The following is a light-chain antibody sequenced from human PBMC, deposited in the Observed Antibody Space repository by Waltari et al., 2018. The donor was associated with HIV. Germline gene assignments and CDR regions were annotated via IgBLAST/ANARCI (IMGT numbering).Light chain of an antibody. CDR2: EDK. CDR1: NLGNKY. Sequence: SYELTQPPSVSVSPGQTATITCSGENLGNKYATWYQQRPGQSPLLLIYEDKERPSGIPERFSGSNSGNTATLTITGTQAMDEADYYCQAWDSSTAVFGGGTKVTVL. J-gene: IGLJ2*01. V-gene: IGLV3-1*01. CDR3: QAWDSSTAV.